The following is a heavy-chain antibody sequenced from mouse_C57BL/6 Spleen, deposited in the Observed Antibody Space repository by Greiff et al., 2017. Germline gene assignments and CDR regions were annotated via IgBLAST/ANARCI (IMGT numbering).Heavy chain of an antibody. CDR1: GYTFTDYE. D-gene: IGHD3-2*02. J-gene: IGHJ3*01. CDR2: IDPETGGT. Sequence: QVQLKQSGAELVRPGASVTLSCKASGYTFTDYEMHWVKQTPVHGLEWIGAIDPETGGTAYNQKFKGKAILTADKSSSTAYMELRSLTSEDSSVYYCTRSGSSGYGAYWGQGTLVTVSA. CDR3: TRSGSSGYGAY. V-gene: IGHV1-15*01.